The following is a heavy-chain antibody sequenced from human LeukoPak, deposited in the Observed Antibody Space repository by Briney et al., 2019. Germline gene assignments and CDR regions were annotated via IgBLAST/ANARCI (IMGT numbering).Heavy chain of an antibody. CDR1: GGSMRNYY. CDR2: IYTSGST. Sequence: SETLSLTCTVSGGSMRNYYWSWIRQPAGRGLEWIGRIYTSGSTNYNPSVKSRVTMSVDTSKNQFSLKLSSVTAADTAVYYCARASWGSDFDYWGPGTLVTVSS. V-gene: IGHV4-4*07. D-gene: IGHD7-27*01. J-gene: IGHJ4*02. CDR3: ARASWGSDFDY.